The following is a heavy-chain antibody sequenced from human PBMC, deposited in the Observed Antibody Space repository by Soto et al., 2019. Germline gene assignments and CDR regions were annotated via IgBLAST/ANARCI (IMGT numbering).Heavy chain of an antibody. V-gene: IGHV4-61*01. J-gene: IGHJ5*02. CDR3: ARGINLMVRGTHNWFDP. Sequence: SETLSLTCTVSGGSVSSGSYYWSWIRQPPGKGLEWIGYIYYSGSTNYNPSLKSRVTISVDTSKNQFSLKLSSVTAADTAVYFCARGINLMVRGTHNWFDPWGQGTLVTVSS. CDR1: GGSVSSGSYY. CDR2: IYYSGST. D-gene: IGHD3-10*01.